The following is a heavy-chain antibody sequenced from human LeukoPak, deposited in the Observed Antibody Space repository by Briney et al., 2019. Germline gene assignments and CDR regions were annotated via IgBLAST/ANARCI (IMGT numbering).Heavy chain of an antibody. CDR1: GFTFSTYS. CDR2: ISGSSNTI. V-gene: IGHV3-48*01. D-gene: IGHD3-22*01. CDR3: ARGRYYDSSGYVPVDY. Sequence: GGSLRLSCAASGFTFSTYSMNWVRQAPGKGLEWVSYISGSSNTIYYADPVKGRFTISRDNAKNSLYLQMNSLRGEDTAVYYCARGRYYDSSGYVPVDYWGQGTLVTVSS. J-gene: IGHJ4*02.